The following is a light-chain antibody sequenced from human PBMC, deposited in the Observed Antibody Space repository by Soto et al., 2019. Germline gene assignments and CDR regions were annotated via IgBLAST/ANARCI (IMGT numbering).Light chain of an antibody. CDR2: AAS. V-gene: IGKV1-39*01. CDR3: QQSYSTLWGFT. Sequence: DIQMTQSPSSLSASVGDRVTITCRASQSISSYLNWYQQKPGKAPKLLIYAASSLQSGVPSRFSGSGSGTDFTHTISSLQPEDFATYYCQQSYSTLWGFTFGPGTKVDIK. CDR1: QSISSY. J-gene: IGKJ3*01.